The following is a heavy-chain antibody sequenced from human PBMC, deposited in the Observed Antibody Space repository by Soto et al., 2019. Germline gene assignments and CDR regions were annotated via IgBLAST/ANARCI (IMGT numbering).Heavy chain of an antibody. V-gene: IGHV3-30*18. J-gene: IGHJ4*02. CDR1: GFTFSSYG. CDR2: ISYDGSNK. D-gene: IGHD3-3*01. Sequence: GGSLRLSCAASGFTFSSYGMHWVRQAPGKGLEWVAVISYDGSNKYYADSVKGRFTISRDNSKNTLYLQMNSLRAEDTAVYYCAKDSVDEWLLTSTSYYFDYWGQGTLVTVSS. CDR3: AKDSVDEWLLTSTSYYFDY.